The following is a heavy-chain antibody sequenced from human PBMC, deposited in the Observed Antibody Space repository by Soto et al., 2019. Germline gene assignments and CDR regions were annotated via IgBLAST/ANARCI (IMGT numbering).Heavy chain of an antibody. CDR2: IYYSGST. CDR3: ARGGGWFDP. D-gene: IGHD3-16*01. CDR1: GGSISSSSYY. V-gene: IGHV4-39*01. J-gene: IGHJ5*02. Sequence: SETLSLTCTVSGGSISSSSYYWVWIRQPPGKGLEWIGSIYYSGSTYYNPSLKSRVTISVDTSKNQFSLKLSSVTAADTAVYYCARGGGWFDPWGQGTLVTVSS.